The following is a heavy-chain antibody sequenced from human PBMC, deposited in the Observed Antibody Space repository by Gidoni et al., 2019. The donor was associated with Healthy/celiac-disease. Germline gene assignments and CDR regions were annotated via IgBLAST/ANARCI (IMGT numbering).Heavy chain of an antibody. J-gene: IGHJ3*02. CDR1: GGSISSYY. CDR2: IYYSGST. Sequence: QVQLQESGPGLVKPSETLSLTCTASGGSISSYYGSWIRQPPGKGLEWIGYIYYSGSTNYNPSLKSRVTISVDTSKNQFSLKLSSVTAADTAVYYCARVIPHYYDSSGYHGTFDIWGQGTMVTVSS. V-gene: IGHV4-59*01. CDR3: ARVIPHYYDSSGYHGTFDI. D-gene: IGHD3-22*01.